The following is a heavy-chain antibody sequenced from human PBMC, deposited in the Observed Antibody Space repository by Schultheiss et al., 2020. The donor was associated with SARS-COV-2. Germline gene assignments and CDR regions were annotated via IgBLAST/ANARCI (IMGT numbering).Heavy chain of an antibody. V-gene: IGHV3-23*01. CDR3: ARDQAIVAAGTGTFVEYFDD. D-gene: IGHD6-13*01. CDR2: VNGNGDTT. Sequence: GGSLRLSCTASGFTISNYAMSWVRQAPGKGLEWVSSVNGNGDTTYCANSVKGRFTISRDNAKNSLYLQMNSLRVEDTAVYYCARDQAIVAAGTGTFVEYFDDWGQGTLVTVSS. CDR1: GFTISNYA. J-gene: IGHJ4*02.